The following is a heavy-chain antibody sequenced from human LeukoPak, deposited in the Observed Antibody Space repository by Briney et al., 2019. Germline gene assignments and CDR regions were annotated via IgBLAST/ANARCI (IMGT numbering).Heavy chain of an antibody. CDR2: MNPNSGNT. Sequence: ASVKVSCKASGYAFTSYDINWVRQATGQGLEWMGWMNPNSGNTGYAQKFQGRVTMTRNTSISTAYMELSSLRSEDTAVYYCARDYSSGWSLFDYWGQGTLVTVSS. V-gene: IGHV1-8*01. J-gene: IGHJ4*02. CDR3: ARDYSSGWSLFDY. D-gene: IGHD6-19*01. CDR1: GYAFTSYD.